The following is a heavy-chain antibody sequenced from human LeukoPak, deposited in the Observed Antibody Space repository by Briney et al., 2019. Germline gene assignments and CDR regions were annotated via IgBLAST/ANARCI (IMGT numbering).Heavy chain of an antibody. CDR3: ARYQLTDAFDI. V-gene: IGHV1-69*05. D-gene: IGHD2-2*01. CDR2: IIPIFGTA. J-gene: IGHJ3*02. CDR1: GGTFSSYA. Sequence: ASVTVSCKASGGTFSSYAISWVRQAPGQGLEWMGGIIPIFGTANYAQEFQGRVTITTDESTSTAYRELSSLRSEDTAVYYCARYQLTDAFDIWGQGTMVTVSS.